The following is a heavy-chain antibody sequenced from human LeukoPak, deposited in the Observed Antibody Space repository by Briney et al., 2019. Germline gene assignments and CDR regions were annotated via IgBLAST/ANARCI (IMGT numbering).Heavy chain of an antibody. Sequence: ASVKVSCEASGYIFTDYYIHWVRQAPGQGLEWMGWINPNSGGTSYAQKFQGRVTMTRDTSIKTVYMELSRLRSDDTAVYYCARDAPYDTSGYYYISYFDYWGQGTLVTVSS. CDR2: INPNSGGT. J-gene: IGHJ4*02. CDR3: ARDAPYDTSGYYYISYFDY. D-gene: IGHD3-22*01. V-gene: IGHV1-2*02. CDR1: GYIFTDYY.